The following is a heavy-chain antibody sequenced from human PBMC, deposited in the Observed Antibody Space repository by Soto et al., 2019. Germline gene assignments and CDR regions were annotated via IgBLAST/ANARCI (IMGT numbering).Heavy chain of an antibody. Sequence: EVQLLESGGGLVQPGESLRLSCAASGFTFSSYTMGWVRLAPGKGLEWVSIVSGNGLTTYYADSVKGRFTISRDNSGNTLYLQLNSLRAEDTAIYYCPKHRSRVPTAIDVWGTGTTVTVSS. D-gene: IGHD2-2*01. CDR3: PKHRSRVPTAIDV. V-gene: IGHV3-23*01. CDR2: VSGNGLTT. J-gene: IGHJ6*04. CDR1: GFTFSSYT.